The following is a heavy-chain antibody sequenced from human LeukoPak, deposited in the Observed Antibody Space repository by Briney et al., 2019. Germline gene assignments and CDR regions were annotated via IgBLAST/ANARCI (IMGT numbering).Heavy chain of an antibody. CDR2: ISGSGGST. V-gene: IGHV3-23*01. J-gene: IGHJ4*02. D-gene: IGHD2-15*01. CDR3: AKANCGGRCYSSLH. CDR1: GFTFSSYA. Sequence: PGGSLRLSCAASGFTFSSYAMSWVRQAPGKGLEWVSAISGSGGSTYYADSVKGRFTISRDNSKNTLYLQMNSLRAEDTAVYYCAKANCGGRCYSSLHWGQGTLVSVSS.